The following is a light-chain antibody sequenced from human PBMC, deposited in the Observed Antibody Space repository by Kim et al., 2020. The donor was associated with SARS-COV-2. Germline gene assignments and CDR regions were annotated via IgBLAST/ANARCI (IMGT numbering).Light chain of an antibody. CDR2: GTS. Sequence: SLSPVERATLSCSASQSTSHYYLAWYQQKPGQAPKLLIYGTSNRDTGIPDRFSGSGSGTDFTLTISRLEPEDFAVYYCQQYGGSLTFGGGTKLEI. V-gene: IGKV3-20*01. CDR1: QSTSHYY. CDR3: QQYGGSLT. J-gene: IGKJ4*01.